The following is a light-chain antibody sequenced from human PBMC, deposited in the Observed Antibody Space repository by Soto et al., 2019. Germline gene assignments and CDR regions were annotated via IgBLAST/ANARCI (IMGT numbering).Light chain of an antibody. V-gene: IGLV2-14*01. CDR3: SSYTSDSSYV. Sequence: SALAQPASVSGSPGQSITISCTGTSSDVGLYDYVSWYQQHPGKAPQLMIYAVSNRPSGVSNRFSASKSGNTASLFISGLQAEDEADYYCSSYTSDSSYVFGYGTKVTVL. CDR1: SSDVGLYDY. CDR2: AVS. J-gene: IGLJ1*01.